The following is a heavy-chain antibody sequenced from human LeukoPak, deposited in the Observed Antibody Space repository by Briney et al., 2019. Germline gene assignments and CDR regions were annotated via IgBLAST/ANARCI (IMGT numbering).Heavy chain of an antibody. V-gene: IGHV3-48*03. CDR3: ARAEYGYYDILTGIGY. D-gene: IGHD3-9*01. CDR1: GFTFSSYE. Sequence: QPGGSLRLSCAASGFTFSSYEMNWVRQAPGKGLEWVSYISSSGSTIYYADSVKGRFTISRDNAKNSLYLQMNSLRAEDTAVYYCARAEYGYYDILTGIGYWGQGTLVTVSS. CDR2: ISSSGSTI. J-gene: IGHJ4*02.